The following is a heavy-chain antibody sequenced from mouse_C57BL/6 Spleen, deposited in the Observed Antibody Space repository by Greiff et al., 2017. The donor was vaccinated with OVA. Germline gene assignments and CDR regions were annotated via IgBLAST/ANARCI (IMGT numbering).Heavy chain of an antibody. CDR3: ANGADYGAMDD. J-gene: IGHJ4*01. D-gene: IGHD1-1*01. CDR2: IYPGDGDT. V-gene: IGHV1-80*01. Sequence: QVQLQQSGAELVKPGASVKISCKASGYAFSSYWMNWVKQRPGKGLEWIGQIYPGDGDTNYNGKFKGKATLTADKSSSTAYMQLSSLTSEDSAVYFCANGADYGAMDDWGQGTSVTVSS. CDR1: GYAFSSYW.